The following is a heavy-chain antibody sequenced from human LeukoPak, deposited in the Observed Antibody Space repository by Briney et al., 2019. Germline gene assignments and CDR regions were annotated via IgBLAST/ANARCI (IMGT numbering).Heavy chain of an antibody. Sequence: GESLKISCKGSGYSFITYWLGRVRQMPGKDLVGLGEINSGSCDTRDTQSFKGQFPISADKSKSTPSLQRSSLKAPDTAIYYWGRAFSDYYGSGGVCDIWGQGTMVSVFS. CDR3: GRAFSDYYGSGGVCDI. J-gene: IGHJ3*02. V-gene: IGHV5-51*01. CDR1: GYSFITYW. D-gene: IGHD3-10*01. CDR2: INSGSCDT.